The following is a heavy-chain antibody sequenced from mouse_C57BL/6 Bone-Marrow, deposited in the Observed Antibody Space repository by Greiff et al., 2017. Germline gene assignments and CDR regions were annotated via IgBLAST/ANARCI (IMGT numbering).Heavy chain of an antibody. CDR1: GYTFTSYW. CDR3: ASSTMVTTSLWWYFDV. J-gene: IGHJ1*03. V-gene: IGHV1-64*01. D-gene: IGHD2-2*01. CDR2: IHPNSGST. Sequence: QVQLKQPGAELVKPGASVKLSCKASGYTFTSYWMHWVKQRPGQGLEWIGMIHPNSGSTNYNEKFKSKATLTVDKSSSTAYMQLSSLTSEDSAVYYCASSTMVTTSLWWYFDVWGTGTTVTVSS.